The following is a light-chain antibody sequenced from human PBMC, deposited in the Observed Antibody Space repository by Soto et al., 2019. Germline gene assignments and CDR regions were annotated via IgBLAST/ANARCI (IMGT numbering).Light chain of an antibody. Sequence: DVVMTQSPLSLPVTLGQPASISCRSSQSLVYSDGNTYLNWFQQRPGQSPRRLIYKVSNRDSGVPDRLSGSGSGTDSTLKISRVEAEDVGVYYCMQGTHWPPTFGQGTKVEIK. CDR3: MQGTHWPPT. V-gene: IGKV2-30*01. J-gene: IGKJ1*01. CDR2: KVS. CDR1: QSLVYSDGNTY.